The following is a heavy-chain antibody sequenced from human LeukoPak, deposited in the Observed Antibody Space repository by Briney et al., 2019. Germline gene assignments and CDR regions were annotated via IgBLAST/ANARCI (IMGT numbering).Heavy chain of an antibody. Sequence: GGSLRLSCAASGFTFDSHDMHWVRQAPGKGLEWEAFIRYDGSNKYYADSVRGRFTISRDNSKNTLYLQISSLRLEDMAVYYCATSLMVRGYFIPDYWGQGTLVTVSS. D-gene: IGHD3-10*01. CDR1: GFTFDSHD. V-gene: IGHV3-30*02. CDR2: IRYDGSNK. CDR3: ATSLMVRGYFIPDY. J-gene: IGHJ4*02.